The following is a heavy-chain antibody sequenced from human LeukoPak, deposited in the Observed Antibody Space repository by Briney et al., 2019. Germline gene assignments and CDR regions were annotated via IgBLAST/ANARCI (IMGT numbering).Heavy chain of an antibody. CDR3: AKDSVWRSPVAGIGDY. Sequence: GGSLRLSCAASGFRFNSCGMHWVRQAPGKGLEWLAMISYDGSDKYFADSVKGRFTISRDNSRNTLYLQMNSLRAEDTAVYYCAKDSVWRSPVAGIGDYWGQGTLVTVSS. CDR2: ISYDGSDK. D-gene: IGHD6-19*01. V-gene: IGHV3-30*18. J-gene: IGHJ4*02. CDR1: GFRFNSCG.